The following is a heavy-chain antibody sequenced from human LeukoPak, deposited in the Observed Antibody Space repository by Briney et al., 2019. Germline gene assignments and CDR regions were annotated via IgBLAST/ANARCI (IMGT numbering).Heavy chain of an antibody. CDR3: ARGYYYDTSGPYFDY. Sequence: PGGSLRLSCAASGFTFRWHWVHWVRQAPGKGLVWVSRLSTDGSGIRYADSVKGRFTISRDNAKETLYLQMNSLRAEDTAVYYCARGYYYDTSGPYFDYWGQGTLVTVSS. J-gene: IGHJ4*02. D-gene: IGHD3-22*01. V-gene: IGHV3-74*01. CDR2: LSTDGSGI. CDR1: GFTFRWHW.